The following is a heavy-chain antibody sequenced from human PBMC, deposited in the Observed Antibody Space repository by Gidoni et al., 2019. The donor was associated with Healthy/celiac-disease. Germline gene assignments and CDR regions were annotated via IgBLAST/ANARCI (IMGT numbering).Heavy chain of an antibody. CDR2: IKSKTDGGTT. CDR3: TTDWGTVPLRGPYYFDY. D-gene: IGHD3-16*01. Sequence: EVQLVESGGGLVKPGGSLRLSCAASGFTFSTAWMNWVRQAPGKGLEWVGRIKSKTDGGTTDYAAPVKGRFTISRDDSKNTLYLQMNSLKTEDTAVYYCTTDWGTVPLRGPYYFDYWGQGTLVTVSS. J-gene: IGHJ4*02. CDR1: GFTFSTAW. V-gene: IGHV3-15*07.